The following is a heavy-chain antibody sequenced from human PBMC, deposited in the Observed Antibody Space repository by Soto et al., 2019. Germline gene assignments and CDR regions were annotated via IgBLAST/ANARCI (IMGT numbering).Heavy chain of an antibody. D-gene: IGHD2-21*02. J-gene: IGHJ2*01. CDR3: TRHAVQYCGGDCYILPYFDL. CDR2: IRSKANNYAT. CDR1: GFTFSGSA. V-gene: IGHV3-73*02. Sequence: EVQLVESGGGLVQPGGSLKLSCAASGFTFSGSAVHWVRQASGNGLEWVGRIRSKANNYATVYAASVKGRFTISRDDSKNTAYLQMNSLTTEDTAVYDCTRHAVQYCGGDCYILPYFDLWGRGTLVTVSS.